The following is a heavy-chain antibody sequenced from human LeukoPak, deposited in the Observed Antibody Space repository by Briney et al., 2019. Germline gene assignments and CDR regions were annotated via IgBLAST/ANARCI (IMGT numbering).Heavy chain of an antibody. CDR2: ISAYNGNT. Sequence: ASVKVSCKASGYTFTSYGISWVRQAPGQGLEWMGWISAYNGNTNYAQKLQGRVTMTTDTSTSTAYMELRSLRSDDTAVYYCARDPLAGIAVAGNYYYYMDVWGKGTTVTVSS. J-gene: IGHJ6*03. D-gene: IGHD6-19*01. CDR1: GYTFTSYG. V-gene: IGHV1-18*01. CDR3: ARDPLAGIAVAGNYYYYMDV.